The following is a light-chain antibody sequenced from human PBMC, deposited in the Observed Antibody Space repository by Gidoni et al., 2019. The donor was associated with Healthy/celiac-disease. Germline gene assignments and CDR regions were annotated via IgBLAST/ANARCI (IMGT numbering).Light chain of an antibody. CDR2: AES. CDR1: QSISSY. Sequence: DIQMTQSPSSLSASVGDRVTITCRASQSISSYLNWYQQKPGKAPKLLIYAESSLQSGVPSRFSGSGSGTDFTLTISSLQPEDFATYYCQQSYSTPRTFXGXTKVEIK. V-gene: IGKV1-39*01. J-gene: IGKJ4*01. CDR3: QQSYSTPRT.